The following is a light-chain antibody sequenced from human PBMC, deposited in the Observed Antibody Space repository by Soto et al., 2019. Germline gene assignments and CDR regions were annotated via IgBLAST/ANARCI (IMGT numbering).Light chain of an antibody. CDR3: AAWDDSLNGPV. V-gene: IGLV1-36*01. J-gene: IGLJ2*01. CDR2: YDD. Sequence: QSVLTQPPSVSEAPRQRVTISCSGSSSNIGNNAVNWYQQLPGKAPKLLIYYDDLLPSGVSDRFSGSKSVTSASLAISWLQSEDDADYYCAAWDDSLNGPVFGGGTKLTVL. CDR1: SSNIGNNA.